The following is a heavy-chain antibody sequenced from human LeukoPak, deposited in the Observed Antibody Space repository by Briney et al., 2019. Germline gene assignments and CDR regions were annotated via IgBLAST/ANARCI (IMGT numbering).Heavy chain of an antibody. V-gene: IGHV4-34*01. CDR1: GVSFSGYY. CDR3: ARGMAGVVIAVRRGWFDP. D-gene: IGHD3-3*01. Sequence: SETLSLTCAVYGVSFSGYYWSWIRQPPGKGLEWIGEINHSGSTNYNPSLKSRVTISVDTSKNQFSLKLSSVTAADTAVYYCARGMAGVVIAVRRGWFDPWGQGTLVTVSS. CDR2: INHSGST. J-gene: IGHJ5*02.